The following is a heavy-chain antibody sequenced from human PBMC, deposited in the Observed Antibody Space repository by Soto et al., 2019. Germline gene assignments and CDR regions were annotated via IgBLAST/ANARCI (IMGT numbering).Heavy chain of an antibody. Sequence: ASVKVSCKASGYTFTSYYMHWVRQAPGQGLEWMGIINPSGGSTSYARKFQGRVTMTRDTSTSTVYMELSSLRSEDTAVYYCARDSSGYYFDYWGQGTLVTVSS. CDR2: INPSGGST. CDR3: ARDSSGYYFDY. D-gene: IGHD3-22*01. CDR1: GYTFTSYY. V-gene: IGHV1-46*01. J-gene: IGHJ4*02.